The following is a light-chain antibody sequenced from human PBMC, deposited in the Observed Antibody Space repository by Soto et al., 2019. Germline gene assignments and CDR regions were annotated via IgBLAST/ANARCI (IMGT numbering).Light chain of an antibody. CDR1: QSVSSSY. CDR2: GAS. CDR3: QQHGSSPPSWT. J-gene: IGKJ1*01. V-gene: IGKV3-20*01. Sequence: ETVLTQSPGTLSLSPGERATLFCRASQSVSSSYLAWYQQKPGQAPRLLIYGASSRATGIPGRFSGSGSGTDFTLSISRLEPEDFAVYYCQQHGSSPPSWTFGQGTKVEIK.